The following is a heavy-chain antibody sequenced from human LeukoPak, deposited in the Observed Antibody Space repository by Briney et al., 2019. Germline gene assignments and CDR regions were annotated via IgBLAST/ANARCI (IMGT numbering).Heavy chain of an antibody. D-gene: IGHD3-3*01. CDR1: GFTFSSYA. CDR3: ARRLSLRFDAFAV. Sequence: GGSLRLSCAASGFTFSSYAMHWVRQAPGKGLEWVAVISYDGSNKYYADSVKGRFTISRDTSKNTLLLQMNSLRGDDTALYFCARRLSLRFDAFAVWGPGTVVTVSS. V-gene: IGHV3-30-3*01. CDR2: ISYDGSNK. J-gene: IGHJ3*01.